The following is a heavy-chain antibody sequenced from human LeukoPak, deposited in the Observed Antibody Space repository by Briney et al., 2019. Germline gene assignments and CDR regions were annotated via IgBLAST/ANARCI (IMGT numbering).Heavy chain of an antibody. Sequence: GGSLRLSCAASGFSVNNNYMNWVRQATGKGLAWVSLMDNFGYKHYADSVEGRVTISRDSSRNTVYLKLNSLRAEDTAVYYCAGGSYYGSGSRPGYIEYWGQGTLVTVSS. CDR2: MDNFGYK. CDR1: GFSVNNNY. J-gene: IGHJ4*02. D-gene: IGHD3-10*01. CDR3: AGGSYYGSGSRPGYIEY. V-gene: IGHV3-53*01.